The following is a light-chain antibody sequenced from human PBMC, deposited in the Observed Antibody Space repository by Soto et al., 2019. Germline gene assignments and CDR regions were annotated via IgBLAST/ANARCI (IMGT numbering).Light chain of an antibody. Sequence: QSALTQPASVSGSPGQSITISCTGTSSDVGGYNYVSWYQQHPGKAPKFMIYEVSNWPSGVSNRFSGSKSGNTASLTISGLQAEDEADYYCSSYTSSRTLVFGGGTKLTVL. J-gene: IGLJ2*01. CDR1: SSDVGGYNY. CDR2: EVS. CDR3: SSYTSSRTLV. V-gene: IGLV2-14*01.